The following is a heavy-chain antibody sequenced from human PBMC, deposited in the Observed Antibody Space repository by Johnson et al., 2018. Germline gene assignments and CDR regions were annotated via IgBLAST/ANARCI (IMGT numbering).Heavy chain of an antibody. CDR2: IIPILGIA. D-gene: IGHD6-19*01. Sequence: QVQLVQSGAEVKKPGSSVKVSCKASGGTFSSYTISWVRQAPGQGLEWMGRIIPILGIANYAQKFQGRVTITADKSTSTAYMELSSLRSEDPAVYYCARALSIAVAGTRVYGMDVWGQGTTVTVAS. CDR3: ARALSIAVAGTRVYGMDV. CDR1: GGTFSSYT. J-gene: IGHJ6*02. V-gene: IGHV1-69*04.